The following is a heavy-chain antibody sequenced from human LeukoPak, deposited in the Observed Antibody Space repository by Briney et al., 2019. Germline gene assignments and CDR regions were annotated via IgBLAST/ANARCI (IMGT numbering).Heavy chain of an antibody. CDR3: ARSTMVRGVTTPGPRGLFKEYYFDY. J-gene: IGHJ4*02. CDR1: GFTFSSYE. CDR2: ISSSGSTI. D-gene: IGHD3-10*01. Sequence: PGGSLRLSCAASGFTFSSYEMNWVLQAPGKGLEWVSCISSSGSTIYYADSVKGRFTISRDNAKNSLYLQMNSLRAEDTAVCYCARSTMVRGVTTPGPRGLFKEYYFDYWGQGTLVTVSS. V-gene: IGHV3-48*03.